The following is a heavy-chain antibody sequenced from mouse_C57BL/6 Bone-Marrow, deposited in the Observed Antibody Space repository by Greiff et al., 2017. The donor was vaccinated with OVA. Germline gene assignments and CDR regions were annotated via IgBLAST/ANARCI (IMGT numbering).Heavy chain of an antibody. CDR1: GYSITSGYF. CDR2: ISYDGSN. J-gene: IGHJ4*01. CDR3: GDGSSYGGAMDY. V-gene: IGHV3-6*01. D-gene: IGHD1-1*01. Sequence: DVQLQESGPGLVKPSQSLSLTCSVTGYSITSGYFWNWIRQFPGNLLEWMGYISYDGSNNYNQSLKNRISITRDTSKNQLFQKLNAVTTEDTATYYGGDGSSYGGAMDYWGQGTSVTVSS.